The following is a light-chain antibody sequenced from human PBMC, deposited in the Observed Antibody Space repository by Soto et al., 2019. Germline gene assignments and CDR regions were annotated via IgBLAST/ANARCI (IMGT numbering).Light chain of an antibody. CDR3: QQYGSSGT. V-gene: IGKV3-20*01. J-gene: IGKJ1*01. Sequence: EIVLTQSPGTLSLSPGERGTLFCRASQSVNNYLAWYQQKPGQAPRLLIYGASNRATGIPDRFSGSGSGTDFTLTISRLEPEDFAVYYCQQYGSSGTFGQGTKVDIK. CDR1: QSVNNY. CDR2: GAS.